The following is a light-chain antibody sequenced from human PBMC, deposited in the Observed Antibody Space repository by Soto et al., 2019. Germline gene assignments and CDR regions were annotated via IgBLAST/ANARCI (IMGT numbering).Light chain of an antibody. CDR3: SSFTTTNTWV. Sequence: QSALTQPASVSGSPGQSITISCTGTSSDVGSGNFVSWFQQHPGKAPKLMIYEVTNRPSGVSHRFSGSKSGNTASLTISGLQAEDEADYYCSSFTTTNTWVFGGGTKLTVL. J-gene: IGLJ3*02. CDR2: EVT. V-gene: IGLV2-14*01. CDR1: SSDVGSGNF.